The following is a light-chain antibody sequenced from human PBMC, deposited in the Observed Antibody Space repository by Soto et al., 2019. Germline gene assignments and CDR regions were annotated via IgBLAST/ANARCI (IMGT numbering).Light chain of an antibody. CDR1: QSISSW. Sequence: DINMNQSPSTLSASEIDIVTTTCLASQSISSWLAWYQQKPGKAPKLLIYDASSLESGVPSRFSGSGSGTEFTLTISSLQSEDFAVYYCQQYNNWPPWTFGQGTKVDI. J-gene: IGKJ1*01. V-gene: IGKV1-5*01. CDR2: DAS. CDR3: QQYNNWPPWT.